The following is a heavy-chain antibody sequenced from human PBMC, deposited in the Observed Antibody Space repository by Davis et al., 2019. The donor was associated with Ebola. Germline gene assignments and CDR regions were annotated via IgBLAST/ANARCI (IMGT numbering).Heavy chain of an antibody. V-gene: IGHV3-74*01. J-gene: IGHJ3*02. CDR2: INSDGSST. Sequence: GESLKISCTASGFTFTSAWMSWVRQAPGKGLVWVSRINSDGSSTSYADSVKGRFTISRDNAKNALYLQMNSLRAEDTAVYYCAKAPFLEGAFDMWGQGTMVTVSS. CDR3: AKAPFLEGAFDM. CDR1: GFTFTSAW.